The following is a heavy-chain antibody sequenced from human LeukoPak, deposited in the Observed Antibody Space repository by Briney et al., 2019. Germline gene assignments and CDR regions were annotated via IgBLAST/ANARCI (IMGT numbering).Heavy chain of an antibody. CDR1: GYTFTTYA. D-gene: IGHD2-15*01. CDR3: ARDVGSASAFDY. CDR2: INAGNGYT. V-gene: IGHV1-3*01. J-gene: IGHJ4*02. Sequence: ASVKVSCKASGYTFTTYAMHWVRQAPGQRLEWMGWINAGNGYTKYSQKFQGRVTITRDTSASTAYMELSSLRSEDTAVYYCARDVGSASAFDYWGQGTLVTVSS.